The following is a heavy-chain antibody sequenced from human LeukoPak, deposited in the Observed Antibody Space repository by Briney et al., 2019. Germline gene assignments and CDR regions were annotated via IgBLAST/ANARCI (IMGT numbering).Heavy chain of an antibody. V-gene: IGHV2-70*11. CDR3: ARRTRGYHFDG. J-gene: IGHJ4*02. CDR1: GFSLSTSGPW. Sequence: SGPALAKPTQTLTLTCTFYGFSLSTSGPWVNSFRQPPGKSLEWLARIDWHDDKYYSTSVKTRLTISKDTSKTQWVRTMTQLDPVDTATYFGARRTRGYHFDGWGQGTLVTVSS. D-gene: IGHD1-1*01. CDR2: IDWHDDK.